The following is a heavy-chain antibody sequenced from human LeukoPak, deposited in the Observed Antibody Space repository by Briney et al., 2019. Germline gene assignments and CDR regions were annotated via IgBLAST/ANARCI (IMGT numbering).Heavy chain of an antibody. Sequence: GRSLRLSCAASGFTFSSYGMHWVRQAPGKGLEWVAAIWYDGSNKYYADSVKGRFTISRDNSKNTLYLQMNSLRAEDTAVYYCARESSVPDYWGQGTLVTVSS. D-gene: IGHD6-6*01. V-gene: IGHV3-33*01. J-gene: IGHJ4*02. CDR3: ARESSVPDY. CDR1: GFTFSSYG. CDR2: IWYDGSNK.